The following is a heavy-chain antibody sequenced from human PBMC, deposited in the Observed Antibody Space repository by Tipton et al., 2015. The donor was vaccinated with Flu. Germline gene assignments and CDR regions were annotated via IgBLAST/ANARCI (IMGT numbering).Heavy chain of an antibody. CDR3: ARAIAAVDSY. D-gene: IGHD6-13*01. V-gene: IGHV4-59*01. Sequence: TLSLTCTVSGGSMRSYYWSWIRQPPGEGLQWIGYMYYSGSAYYNPSLKSRVTISVDTSKNQFSLMLTSVTAADTAVYYCARAIAAVDSYWGQGTLVTVSA. CDR2: MYYSGSA. CDR1: GGSMRSYY. J-gene: IGHJ4*02.